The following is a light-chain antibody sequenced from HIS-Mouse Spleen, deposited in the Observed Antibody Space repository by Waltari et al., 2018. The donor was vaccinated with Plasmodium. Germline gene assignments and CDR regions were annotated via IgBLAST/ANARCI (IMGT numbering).Light chain of an antibody. CDR3: CSYAGSSTFVV. Sequence: QSALTQPASVSGSPGQSITIPCTGTSSDVGSSNLVSWYQQHPGKAPKLMIDEGSKRPSGVSNRFSGSKSGNTASLTISGLQAEDEADYYCCSYAGSSTFVVFGGGTKLTVL. V-gene: IGLV2-23*03. CDR1: SSDVGSSNL. CDR2: EGS. J-gene: IGLJ2*01.